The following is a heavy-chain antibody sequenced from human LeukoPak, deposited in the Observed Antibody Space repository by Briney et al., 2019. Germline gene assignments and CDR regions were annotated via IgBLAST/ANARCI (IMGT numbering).Heavy chain of an antibody. CDR2: IKQDGSEK. Sequence: GGSLRLSCAASGFTFSSYAMSWVRQAPGKGLEWVANIKQDGSEKYYVDSVKGRLTISRDNAKNSLYLQMNSLRAEDTAVYYCARGGYYYGSGSYYTWGQGTLVTVSS. D-gene: IGHD3-10*01. CDR3: ARGGYYYGSGSYYT. CDR1: GFTFSSYA. V-gene: IGHV3-7*01. J-gene: IGHJ4*02.